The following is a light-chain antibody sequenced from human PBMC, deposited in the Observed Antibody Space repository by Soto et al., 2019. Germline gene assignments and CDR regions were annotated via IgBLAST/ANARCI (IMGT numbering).Light chain of an antibody. CDR1: QSIRSY. Sequence: DIQLTQSPSSLSASVGDRVTITCRASQSIRSYLNWYQQKPGKAPKLLIYAASSLQTGVSSRFSGSGSGTDFTLTISNLQPEDFATYYCQQYYSYPRTFGQGTKVDIK. V-gene: IGKV1-39*01. J-gene: IGKJ1*01. CDR3: QQYYSYPRT. CDR2: AAS.